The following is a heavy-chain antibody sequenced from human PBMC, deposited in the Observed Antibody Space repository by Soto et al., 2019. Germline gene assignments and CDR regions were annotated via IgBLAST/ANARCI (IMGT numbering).Heavy chain of an antibody. CDR3: AKKVNSGPGSQYFDY. Sequence: GGSLRLSCAASGFTFSSYSMSWVRQAPGKGLEWVSGFRTGADDGTTYYADSVKGRFTISRDISKNALFLQMNSLRAEDTAIYYCAKKVNSGPGSQYFDYWGQGTLVTVSS. J-gene: IGHJ4*02. V-gene: IGHV3-23*01. D-gene: IGHD3-10*01. CDR2: FRTGADDGTT. CDR1: GFTFSSYS.